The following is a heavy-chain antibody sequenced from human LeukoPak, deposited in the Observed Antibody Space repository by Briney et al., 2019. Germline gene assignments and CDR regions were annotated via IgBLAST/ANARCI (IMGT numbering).Heavy chain of an antibody. V-gene: IGHV4-4*07. Sequence: PSETLSLTCTVSGGSLSRYYWSWIRQPAGKGLEWIGRIYTSGSTNYNPSLKSRVTMSVDTSKNQFSLKLSSVTAADTAVYYCARKDSGYDCDAFDIWGQGTMVTVSS. J-gene: IGHJ3*02. CDR2: IYTSGST. CDR3: ARKDSGYDCDAFDI. CDR1: GGSLSRYY. D-gene: IGHD5-12*01.